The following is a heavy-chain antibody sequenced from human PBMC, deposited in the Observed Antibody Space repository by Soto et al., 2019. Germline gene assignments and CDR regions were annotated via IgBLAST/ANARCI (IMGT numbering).Heavy chain of an antibody. CDR1: GFTVSGNY. CDR3: ANDLTLPVRTSFDT. D-gene: IGHD3-16*01. CDR2: IFSGDNT. J-gene: IGHJ5*02. V-gene: IGHV3-53*01. Sequence: EVQLVESGGGLIQPGGSLRLSCAASGFTVSGNYITWVRQAPGKGLELVSVIFSGDNTYYSDSVKGRFNIARDNSKNTVYLEMNSLRGDYTAAYCCANDLTLPVRTSFDTWGQGTLLTVSS.